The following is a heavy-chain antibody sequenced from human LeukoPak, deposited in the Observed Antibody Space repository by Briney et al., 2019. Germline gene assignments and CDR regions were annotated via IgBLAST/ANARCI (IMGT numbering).Heavy chain of an antibody. CDR2: IYYSGST. CDR3: ARLGGSQID. D-gene: IGHD1-26*01. Sequence: SETLSLTCAVSGGSISSGGYSWSWIRQPPGKGLEWIGYIYYSGSTNYNPSLKSRVTISVDTSKNQFSLKLSSVTAADTAVYYCARLGGSQIDWGQGTLVTVSS. V-gene: IGHV4-61*08. CDR1: GGSISSGGYS. J-gene: IGHJ4*02.